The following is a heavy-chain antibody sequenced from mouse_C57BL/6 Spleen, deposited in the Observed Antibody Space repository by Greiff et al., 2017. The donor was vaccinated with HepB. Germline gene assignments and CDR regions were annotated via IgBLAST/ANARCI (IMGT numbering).Heavy chain of an antibody. CDR3: TRLRVWDYVDY. CDR1: GYTFTDYE. Sequence: VQLQESGAELVRPGASVTLSCKASGYTFTDYEMHWVKQTPVHGLEWIGAIDPETGGTAYNQKFKGKAILTADKSSSTAYMELRSLTSEDSAVYYCTRLRVWDYVDYWGQGTSVTVSS. V-gene: IGHV1-15*01. CDR2: IDPETGGT. J-gene: IGHJ4*01. D-gene: IGHD2-4*01.